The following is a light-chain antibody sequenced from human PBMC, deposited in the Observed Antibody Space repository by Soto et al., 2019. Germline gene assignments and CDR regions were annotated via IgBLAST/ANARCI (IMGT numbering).Light chain of an antibody. CDR3: SSYTITSTYV. CDR2: DVS. CDR1: SSDVGGYNY. Sequence: QSALTQPRSVSGSPGQSVTISCTGTSSDVGGYNYVSWYQQHPGKAPKLMIYDVSKRPSGVPDRFSGSKSGNTASLTISGLHAEDEADYYCSSYTITSTYVFGTGTKLTVL. V-gene: IGLV2-11*01. J-gene: IGLJ1*01.